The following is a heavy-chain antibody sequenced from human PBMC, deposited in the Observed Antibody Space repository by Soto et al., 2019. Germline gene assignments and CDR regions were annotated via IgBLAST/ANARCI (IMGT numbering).Heavy chain of an antibody. J-gene: IGHJ5*02. V-gene: IGHV3-23*01. CDR3: TKGGWPGSFSSRGFDP. D-gene: IGHD6-6*01. Sequence: EEQLLESGGDLVQPGGSLRLSCTASGFDFSIHGMTWVRQAPGKGLEWVSTVSNGGETTHDADSVRGRFATSRDNSRNTLYLQMNSLRVEDTAIYYCTKGGWPGSFSSRGFDPWGQGTLVTVSS. CDR2: VSNGGETT. CDR1: GFDFSIHG.